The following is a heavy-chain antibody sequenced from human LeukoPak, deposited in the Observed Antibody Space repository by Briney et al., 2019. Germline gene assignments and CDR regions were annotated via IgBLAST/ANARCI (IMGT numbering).Heavy chain of an antibody. V-gene: IGHV4-59*01. CDR2: IHYSGST. Sequence: SETLSLTCTVSGGSISSYYWSWIRQPPGKGLEWLGYIHYSGSTNYNPSLKSRVTISVDTSKNQFSLKLSSVTAADTAVYYCARSGSGWENFDYWGQGTLVTVSS. J-gene: IGHJ4*02. CDR1: GGSISSYY. D-gene: IGHD6-19*01. CDR3: ARSGSGWENFDY.